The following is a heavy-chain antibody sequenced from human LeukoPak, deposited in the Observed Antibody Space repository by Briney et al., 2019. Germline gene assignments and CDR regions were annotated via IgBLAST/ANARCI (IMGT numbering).Heavy chain of an antibody. CDR2: IVPIFGKT. D-gene: IGHD6-19*01. CDR1: GGSFSSNI. Sequence: GASVKVSCKASGGSFSSNIIGWVRQAPGQGLEWMGGIVPIFGKTKYAQKFQGRVTLTSDTSTSTVYMELRSLRSDDTAVYYCARDPTNTSGRYAYFDYWGQGALVTVSS. V-gene: IGHV1-69*06. J-gene: IGHJ4*02. CDR3: ARDPTNTSGRYAYFDY.